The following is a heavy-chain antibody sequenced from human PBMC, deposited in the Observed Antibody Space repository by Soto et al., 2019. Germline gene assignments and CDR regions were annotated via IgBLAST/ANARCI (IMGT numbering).Heavy chain of an antibody. J-gene: IGHJ6*03. Sequence: GGSLRLSCAASGFTVSSNYMSWVRQAPGKGLEWVSVIYSGGSTYYADSVKGRFTISRHNSKNTLYLQMNSLRAEDTAVYYCARGREDCSGGSCYSRTYYYYMDVWGKGTTVTVSS. CDR3: ARGREDCSGGSCYSRTYYYYMDV. CDR2: IYSGGST. D-gene: IGHD2-15*01. V-gene: IGHV3-53*04. CDR1: GFTVSSNY.